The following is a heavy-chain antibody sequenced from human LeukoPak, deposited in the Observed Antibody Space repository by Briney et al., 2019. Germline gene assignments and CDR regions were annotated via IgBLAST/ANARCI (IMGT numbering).Heavy chain of an antibody. Sequence: GGSLRLSCAASEFTFSSYEMNWVRQAPGKGLEWVSYITRSGNTIYYADSVKGRFTISRDNAKNSLYLQMNSLRAEDTAVYYCARDYYYDSSGTGAFDIWGQGTMVTVSS. CDR2: ITRSGNTI. CDR3: ARDYYYDSSGTGAFDI. CDR1: EFTFSSYE. D-gene: IGHD3-22*01. V-gene: IGHV3-48*03. J-gene: IGHJ3*02.